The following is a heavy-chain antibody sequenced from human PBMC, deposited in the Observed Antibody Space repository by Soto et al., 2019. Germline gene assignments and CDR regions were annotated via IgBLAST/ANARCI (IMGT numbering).Heavy chain of an antibody. D-gene: IGHD3-10*01. J-gene: IGHJ5*02. V-gene: IGHV4-31*03. CDR2: IYYSGST. CDR1: GGSISSGGYY. CDR3: ARDVYPGWFDP. Sequence: QVQLQESGPGLVKPSQTLSLTCTVSGGSISSGGYYWSWIRQHPGQGLEWIGYIYYSGSTYYNPSLNSRVTVSVDTSKNQFCLKLSSLTAADTAVYYCARDVYPGWFDPWGQGTLVTVSS.